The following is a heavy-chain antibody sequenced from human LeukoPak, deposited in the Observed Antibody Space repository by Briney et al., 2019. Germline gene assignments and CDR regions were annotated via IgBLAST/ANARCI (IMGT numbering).Heavy chain of an antibody. J-gene: IGHJ5*02. CDR2: MFHGGNT. Sequence: SETLSLTCAVSGYSISSGYHWGWVRQPPGKGPVWIGSMFHGGNTYCNPSLKSRVTMSIDTSMNQFSLNLTSVTAADTAVYFCARTLYCSGATCFSPELLDTWGQGTLVTVSS. D-gene: IGHD2-15*01. CDR1: GYSISSGYH. CDR3: ARTLYCSGATCFSPELLDT. V-gene: IGHV4-38-2*01.